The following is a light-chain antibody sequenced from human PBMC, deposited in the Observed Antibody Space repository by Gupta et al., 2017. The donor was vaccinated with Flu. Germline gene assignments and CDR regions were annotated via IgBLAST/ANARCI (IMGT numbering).Light chain of an antibody. V-gene: IGKV1-39*01. J-gene: IGKJ2*01. Sequence: DIQVTQSPSSLSASVGDRVTITCRASQSISIFFNWYQQKPGKVPQLLIYAASSWQSGVPSRFSGSGSGTDFTLTISSLQPEDFATYYWQQSFNVPYTFGQGTKVQIK. CDR2: AAS. CDR3: QQSFNVPYT. CDR1: QSISIF.